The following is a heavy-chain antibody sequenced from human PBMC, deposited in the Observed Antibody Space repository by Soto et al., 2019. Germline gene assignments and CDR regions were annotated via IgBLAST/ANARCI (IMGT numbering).Heavy chain of an antibody. CDR2: ISAYNGNT. V-gene: IGHV1-18*01. Sequence: ASVKVSCKASGYTFTSYGISWVRQAPGQGLEWMGWISAYNGNTNYAQKLQDRVTMTTDTSTSTAYMELRSLRSDDTAVYYCARHPERGYYDSSGYNNCFDPWGQGTLVTVSS. D-gene: IGHD3-22*01. CDR1: GYTFTSYG. J-gene: IGHJ5*02. CDR3: ARHPERGYYDSSGYNNCFDP.